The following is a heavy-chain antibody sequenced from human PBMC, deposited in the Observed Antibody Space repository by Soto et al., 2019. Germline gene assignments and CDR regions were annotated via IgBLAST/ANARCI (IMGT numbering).Heavy chain of an antibody. CDR2: ISGSGGST. CDR1: GFTFSSYA. CDR3: PKGGSFSGSVFPLLLFDY. V-gene: IGHV3-23*01. D-gene: IGHD1-26*01. J-gene: IGHJ4*02. Sequence: GGSLRLSCAASGFTFSSYAMSWVRQAPGKGLEWVSAISGSGGSTYYADSVKGRFTISRDNSKNTLYLQRNSLRAEDTAVYYWPKGGSFSGSVFPLLLFDYWGQGALVTVSS.